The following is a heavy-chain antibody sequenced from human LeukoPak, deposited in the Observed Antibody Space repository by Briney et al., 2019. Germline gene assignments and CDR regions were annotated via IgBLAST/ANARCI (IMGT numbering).Heavy chain of an antibody. J-gene: IGHJ6*03. V-gene: IGHV1-18*01. Sequence: ASVKVSCKASGYTFTSYGISWVRQAPGQGLEWMGWISAYNGNTNYAQKLQGRVTMTTDTSTSTAYMELRSLRSDDTAVYYCARVLKRSTAMRTYYYYYYMDVWGKGTTVTVSS. CDR3: ARVLKRSTAMRTYYYYYYMDV. D-gene: IGHD5-18*01. CDR1: GYTFTSYG. CDR2: ISAYNGNT.